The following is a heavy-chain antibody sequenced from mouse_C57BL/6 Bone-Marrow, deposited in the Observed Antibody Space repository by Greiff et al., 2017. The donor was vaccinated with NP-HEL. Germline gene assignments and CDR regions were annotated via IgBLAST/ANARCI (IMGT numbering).Heavy chain of an antibody. CDR3: ARGYYGSSPWFAY. CDR1: GYTFTSYW. CDR2: IHPNSGST. Sequence: VQLQQPGAELVKPGASVKLSCKASGYTFTSYWMHWVKQRPGQGLEWIGMIHPNSGSTNYNEKFKSKATLTVDNSSSTAYMQLSSLTSEDSAVYDCARGYYGSSPWFAYWGQGTLVTVSA. V-gene: IGHV1-64*01. D-gene: IGHD1-1*01. J-gene: IGHJ3*01.